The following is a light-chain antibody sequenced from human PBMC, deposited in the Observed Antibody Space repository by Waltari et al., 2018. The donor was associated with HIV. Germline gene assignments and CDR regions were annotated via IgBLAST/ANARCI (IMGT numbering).Light chain of an antibody. CDR1: SSDIGAYDF. CDR2: DVT. J-gene: IGLJ2*01. CDR3: SSYGDNGRVL. V-gene: IGLV2-8*01. Sequence: QSALTQPPSASGSLGQAVNISCTGSSSDIGAYDFVSWFLPHPHNAPTLLLCDVTKRPSVVPVVFSGSRSGNTAFLGVSGLQPDDTAADFCSSYGDNGRVLFGGGTNVTVL.